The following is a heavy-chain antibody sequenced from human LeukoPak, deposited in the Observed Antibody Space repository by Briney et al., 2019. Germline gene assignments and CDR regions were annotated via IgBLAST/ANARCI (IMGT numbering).Heavy chain of an antibody. CDR3: ARRYGDYRNYGMDV. V-gene: IGHV3-48*04. Sequence: GGSLRLSCAAYGFTFSSYSMNWVRQAPGKGLEWVSYISGSSSTIYNADSVKGRFTISRDNAKNSLFLEMNSLRVEDTAVYYCARRYGDYRNYGMDVWGQGTTVTVSS. J-gene: IGHJ6*02. D-gene: IGHD4-17*01. CDR1: GFTFSSYS. CDR2: ISGSSSTI.